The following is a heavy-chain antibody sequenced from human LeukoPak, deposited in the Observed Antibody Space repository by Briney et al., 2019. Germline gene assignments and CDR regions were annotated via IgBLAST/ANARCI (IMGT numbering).Heavy chain of an antibody. V-gene: IGHV1-18*01. CDR3: ARDHLEWLLFVNWFDP. D-gene: IGHD3-3*01. CDR2: ISAYNGNT. CDR1: GYTFTSYG. J-gene: IGHJ5*02. Sequence: GASVKVSCKASGYTFTSYGISWVRQAPGQGLEWMGWISAYNGNTNYAQKLQGRVTMTTDTSTSTAYMELRSLRSDDTAVYYCARDHLEWLLFVNWFDPWGQGTLVTVSS.